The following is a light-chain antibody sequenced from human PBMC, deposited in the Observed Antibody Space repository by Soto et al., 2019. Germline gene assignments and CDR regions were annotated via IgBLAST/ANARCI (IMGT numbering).Light chain of an antibody. V-gene: IGKV3-20*01. Sequence: EIVLTPSPGTLSLSPGERATLSCRASQSVSNNYLAWYQQKPGQAPRLLIYGASNRATGIPDRFSGSGSGTDFTLTISSLQAADFAVYHCQHYNNWPITFGQGTRLEI. CDR1: QSVSNNY. CDR2: GAS. J-gene: IGKJ5*01. CDR3: QHYNNWPIT.